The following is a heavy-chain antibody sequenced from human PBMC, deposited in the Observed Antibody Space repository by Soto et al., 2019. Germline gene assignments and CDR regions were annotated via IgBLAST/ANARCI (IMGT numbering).Heavy chain of an antibody. CDR2: IFWDDDK. CDR1: GFSLSTSGVG. V-gene: IGHV2-5*02. J-gene: IGHJ4*02. Sequence: SGPTLVNPTQTLTLTCTFSGFSLSTSGVGVGWIRQPPGKALEWLSLIFWDDDKRYSPSLKSRITVTKDTSKNEVGLTMTSMDPVDTATYYCALFTNYYDSSGYYLYYFEYWGQGTPVTVSS. D-gene: IGHD3-22*01. CDR3: ALFTNYYDSSGYYLYYFEY.